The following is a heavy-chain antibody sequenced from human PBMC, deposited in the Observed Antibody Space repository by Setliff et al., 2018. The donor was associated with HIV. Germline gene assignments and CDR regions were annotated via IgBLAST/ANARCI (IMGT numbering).Heavy chain of an antibody. V-gene: IGHV3-48*01. Sequence: PGGSLRLSCAASGFTFSSYSMNWVRQAPGKGLEWVSYISSSSSTIYYADSVKGRFTISRDNAKDSVYLQMNTLRVEDTAVYYCAREATPRHSSGWVYFDYWGQGMMVTVSS. D-gene: IGHD6-19*01. J-gene: IGHJ4*02. CDR2: ISSSSSTI. CDR1: GFTFSSYS. CDR3: AREATPRHSSGWVYFDY.